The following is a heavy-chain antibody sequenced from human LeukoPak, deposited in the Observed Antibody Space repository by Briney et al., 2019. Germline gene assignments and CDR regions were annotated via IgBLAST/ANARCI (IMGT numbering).Heavy chain of an antibody. Sequence: GRSLRLSCAPSGFTLSRHGMHWVRQAPGKGLEWVAIISNDGSRKYYAHSVEGRFTISRDNSKNTLYLQMNSLRAEDTAVYYCARELGYYDSSGYYGDYYGMDVWGQGTTVTVSS. CDR2: ISNDGSRK. V-gene: IGHV3-30*03. J-gene: IGHJ6*02. CDR3: ARELGYYDSSGYYGDYYGMDV. D-gene: IGHD3-22*01. CDR1: GFTLSRHG.